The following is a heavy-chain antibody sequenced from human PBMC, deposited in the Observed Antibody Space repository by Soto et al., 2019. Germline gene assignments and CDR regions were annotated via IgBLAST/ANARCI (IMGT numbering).Heavy chain of an antibody. D-gene: IGHD5-12*01. CDR1: GSTFSSYA. J-gene: IGHJ4*02. Sequence: PGGSLRLSCAASGSTFSSYAMHWVRQAPGKGLEWVAVISYDGSNKYYADSVKGRFTISRDNSKNTLYLQMNSLRAEDTAVYYCARDRLSGYGDYWGQGTLVTVSS. V-gene: IGHV3-30-3*01. CDR2: ISYDGSNK. CDR3: ARDRLSGYGDY.